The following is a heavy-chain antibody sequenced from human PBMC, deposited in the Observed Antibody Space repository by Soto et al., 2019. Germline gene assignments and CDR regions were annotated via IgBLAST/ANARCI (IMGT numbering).Heavy chain of an antibody. V-gene: IGHV1-18*01. CDR2: ISAYNGNT. CDR1: RYTFTSYG. D-gene: IGHD4-17*01. J-gene: IGHJ6*03. Sequence: GASVKVSCKASRYTFTSYGNSWVRQAPGQGLEWMGWISAYNGNTNYAQKLQGRVTMTTDTSTSTAYMELRSLRSDDTAVYYCARNGDYGLSGDYYMDVWGKGTTVTVSS. CDR3: ARNGDYGLSGDYYMDV.